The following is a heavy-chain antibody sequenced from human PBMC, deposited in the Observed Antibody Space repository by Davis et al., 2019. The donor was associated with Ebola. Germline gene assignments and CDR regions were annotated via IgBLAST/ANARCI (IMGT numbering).Heavy chain of an antibody. Sequence: SETLSLTCAVYGGSFSGYYWSWIRQPPGKGLERIGEINHSGSTNYNPSLKSRVTISVDTSKNQFSLKLSSVTAADTAVYYCAKENNWGWFDPWGQGTLVTVSS. V-gene: IGHV4-34*01. CDR2: INHSGST. D-gene: IGHD3-16*01. CDR3: AKENNWGWFDP. J-gene: IGHJ5*02. CDR1: GGSFSGYY.